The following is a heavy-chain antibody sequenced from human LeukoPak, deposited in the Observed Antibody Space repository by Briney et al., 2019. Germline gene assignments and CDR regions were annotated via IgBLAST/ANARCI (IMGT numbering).Heavy chain of an antibody. CDR3: ARDRVMITFGGVIEDNWFDP. D-gene: IGHD3-16*02. V-gene: IGHV1-69*13. CDR1: GYSLTTYY. J-gene: IGHJ5*02. CDR2: IIPIFGTA. Sequence: ASVKVSCKASGYSLTTYYMHWVRQAPGQGLEWMGGIIPIFGTANYAQKFQGRVTITADESTSTAYMELSSLRSEDTAVYYCARDRVMITFGGVIEDNWFDPWGQGTLVTVSS.